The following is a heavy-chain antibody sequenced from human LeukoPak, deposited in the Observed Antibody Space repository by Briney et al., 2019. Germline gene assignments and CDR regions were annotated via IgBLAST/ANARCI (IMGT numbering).Heavy chain of an antibody. Sequence: VASVKVSCKASGGTFSSYAISWVRQAPGQGLEWMGIINPSGGTTNYAQKYQGRVTMTRDTSTSTVYMELSSLRSEDTAVYYCARAGGGDGYNYVYWGQGTLVTVSS. J-gene: IGHJ4*02. CDR2: INPSGGTT. V-gene: IGHV1-46*01. D-gene: IGHD5-24*01. CDR3: ARAGGGDGYNYVY. CDR1: GGTFSSYA.